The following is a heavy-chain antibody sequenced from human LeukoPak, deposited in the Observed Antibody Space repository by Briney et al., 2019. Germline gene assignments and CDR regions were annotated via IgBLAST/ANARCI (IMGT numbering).Heavy chain of an antibody. CDR1: AFTFSRYA. CDR3: ARESWELQDAFDI. V-gene: IGHV3-30*04. J-gene: IGHJ3*02. Sequence: GGSLRLSCAASAFTFSRYAMHWVRQAPGKGLECVTLISYDGSHKDYADSVKGRFTISRDNSKNTLYLQMNSLRAEDTAVYYCARESWELQDAFDIWGQGTMVTVSS. D-gene: IGHD1-26*01. CDR2: ISYDGSHK.